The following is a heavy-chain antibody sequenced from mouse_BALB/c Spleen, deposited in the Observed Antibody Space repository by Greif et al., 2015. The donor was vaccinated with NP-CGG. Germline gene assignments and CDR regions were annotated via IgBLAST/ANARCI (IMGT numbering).Heavy chain of an antibody. J-gene: IGHJ4*01. V-gene: IGHV1S81*02. D-gene: IGHD4-1*01. CDR2: INPSNGRT. CDR3: ARRTGSYAMDY. Sequence: QVQLQQSGAELVKPGASVKLSCKASGYTFTSYWMHWVKQRPGQGLEWIGEINPSNGRTNYNEKFKSKATLTVDKSSSTAYMQLSSLTSEDSAVYYCARRTGSYAMDYWGQGTSVTVSS. CDR1: GYTFTSYW.